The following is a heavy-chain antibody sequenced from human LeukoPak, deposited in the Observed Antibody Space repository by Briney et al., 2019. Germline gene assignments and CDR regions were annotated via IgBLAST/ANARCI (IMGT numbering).Heavy chain of an antibody. Sequence: GRSLRLSCAVSGFAFSDYGMHWVRQAPGKGLEWVAVISYDGSHMYYADSVKGRFTIPRDNSKNTLYLQMNSLRAEDTAVYYCAKSNSGWYVPPSDWGQGTLVTVSS. J-gene: IGHJ4*02. CDR1: GFAFSDYG. CDR2: ISYDGSHM. CDR3: AKSNSGWYVPPSD. D-gene: IGHD6-19*01. V-gene: IGHV3-30*18.